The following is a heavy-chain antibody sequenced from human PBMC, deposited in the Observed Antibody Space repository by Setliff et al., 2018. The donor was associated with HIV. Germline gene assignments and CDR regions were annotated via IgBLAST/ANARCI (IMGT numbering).Heavy chain of an antibody. CDR3: ARSRYMDV. CDR1: GESMSSYY. J-gene: IGHJ6*03. Sequence: SETLSLTCTVSGESMSSYYWTWIRQSPGKGLEWIGYMHTSGSTDYNPSLKSRVTISVDMFKSQFSLKLSSVTAADTAVYYCARSRYMDVWGKGTTVTVS. CDR2: MHTSGST. V-gene: IGHV4-4*08.